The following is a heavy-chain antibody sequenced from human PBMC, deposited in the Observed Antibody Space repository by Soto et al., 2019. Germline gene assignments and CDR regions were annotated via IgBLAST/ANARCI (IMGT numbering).Heavy chain of an antibody. CDR1: GGTFSSYA. J-gene: IGHJ4*02. Sequence: SVKVSCKASGGTFSSYAISWVRQAPGQGLEWMGGIIPIFGTANYAQKFQGRVTITADESTSTAYIELSSLRSEDTAVYYCARAPTYYDYVWGSYRPGYFDYWGQGTLVTVS. CDR3: ARAPTYYDYVWGSYRPGYFDY. CDR2: IIPIFGTA. V-gene: IGHV1-69*13. D-gene: IGHD3-16*02.